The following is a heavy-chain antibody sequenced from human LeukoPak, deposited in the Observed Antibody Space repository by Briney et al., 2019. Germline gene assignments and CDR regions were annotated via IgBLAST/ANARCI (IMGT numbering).Heavy chain of an antibody. V-gene: IGHV1-3*01. Sequence: ASVKVSCKASGYTFTSYAMHRVRQAPGQRLEWMGWINAGNGNTKYSQKFQGRVTITRDTSASTAYMELSSLRSEDTAVYYCARYAKDYGGNSGWFDPWGQGTLVTVSS. J-gene: IGHJ5*02. CDR2: INAGNGNT. CDR1: GYTFTSYA. CDR3: ARYAKDYGGNSGWFDP. D-gene: IGHD4-23*01.